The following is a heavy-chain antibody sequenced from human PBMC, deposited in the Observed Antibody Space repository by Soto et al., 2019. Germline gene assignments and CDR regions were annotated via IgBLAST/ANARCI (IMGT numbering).Heavy chain of an antibody. CDR3: ARRLAAGNWFDP. CDR2: IYYSGST. Sequence: SETLSLTCTVSGGSISSSSYYWGWIRQPPGKGLEWIGSIYYSGSTYYNPSLKSRVTISVDTSKNQLSLKLSSVTAADTAVYYCARRLAAGNWFDPWGQGTLVTVSS. V-gene: IGHV4-39*01. J-gene: IGHJ5*02. CDR1: GGSISSSSYY. D-gene: IGHD6-13*01.